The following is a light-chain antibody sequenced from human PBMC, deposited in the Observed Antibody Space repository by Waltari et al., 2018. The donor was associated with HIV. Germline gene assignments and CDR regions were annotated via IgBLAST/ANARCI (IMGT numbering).Light chain of an antibody. Sequence: DIQMTQSPSSLSASVGARVTITCRASQNIDNFLTWYQQKPGKAPTLLISGTSAFQSGVPSRFTASGSGTDFTLTINSLQPEDFATYFCLQGYSTPLTFGPGTKVDIK. J-gene: IGKJ3*01. CDR3: LQGYSTPLT. V-gene: IGKV1-39*01. CDR1: QNIDNF. CDR2: GTS.